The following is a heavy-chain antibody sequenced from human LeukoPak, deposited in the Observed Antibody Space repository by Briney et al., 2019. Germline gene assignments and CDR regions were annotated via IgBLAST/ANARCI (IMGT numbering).Heavy chain of an antibody. CDR3: TTESYDT. J-gene: IGHJ4*02. V-gene: IGHV3-15*01. CDR2: ILSKSEGGTA. Sequence: GGSLRLSCAASGFTLSNAWMSWVRQAPGKGLEWVGRILSKSEGGTADYSSPVKGRFTNSRDDSKDTLYLQMDSLKTEDTAIYYCTTESYDTWGQGTLVTVSS. D-gene: IGHD3-16*01. CDR1: GFTLSNAW.